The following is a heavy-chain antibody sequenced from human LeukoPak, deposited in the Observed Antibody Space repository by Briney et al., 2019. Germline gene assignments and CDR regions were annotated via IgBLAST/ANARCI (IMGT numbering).Heavy chain of an antibody. Sequence: LPGGSLRLSCAASGFSFSSQNMNWVRQAPGKGLEWVAVISYDGSNKYYADSVKGRFTISRDNSKNTLYLQMNSLRAEDTAVYYCARDRDGMIVVVNFDYWGQGTLVTVSS. D-gene: IGHD3-22*01. CDR2: ISYDGSNK. V-gene: IGHV3-30*03. CDR3: ARDRDGMIVVVNFDY. J-gene: IGHJ4*02. CDR1: GFSFSSQN.